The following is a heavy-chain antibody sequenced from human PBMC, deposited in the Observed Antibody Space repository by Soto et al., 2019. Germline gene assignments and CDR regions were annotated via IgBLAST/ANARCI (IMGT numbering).Heavy chain of an antibody. J-gene: IGHJ6*02. CDR1: GGSFSGYY. V-gene: IGHV4-34*01. CDR3: AREQEGYSYGLGLLGRYYGMDV. CDR2: INHSGST. Sequence: SETLSLTCAVYGGSFSGYYWSWIRQPPGTGLEWLGEINHSGSTNYNPSLKSRVTISVDTSKNQFSLKLSSVTAADTAVYYCAREQEGYSYGLGLLGRYYGMDVWGQGTTVTVSS. D-gene: IGHD5-18*01.